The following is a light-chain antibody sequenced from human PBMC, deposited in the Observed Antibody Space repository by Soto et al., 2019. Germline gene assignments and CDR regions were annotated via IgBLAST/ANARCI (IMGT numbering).Light chain of an antibody. V-gene: IGKV3-15*01. CDR2: AAS. CDR1: QSVRTN. Sequence: EVVVTQSPATLSVSLGGRATLSCRASQSVRTNLAWYQQKPGQAPRLLIYAASTRATGVPARFSGSGSGTEFTLTITSLQSEDFAVYYCQQYTNWPPLTFGGGTKLEVK. J-gene: IGKJ4*01. CDR3: QQYTNWPPLT.